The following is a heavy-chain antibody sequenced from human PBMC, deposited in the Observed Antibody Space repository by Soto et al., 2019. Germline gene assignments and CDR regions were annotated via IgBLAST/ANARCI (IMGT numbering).Heavy chain of an antibody. CDR1: GFTFSSYA. CDR2: ISGSGGST. J-gene: IGHJ4*02. Sequence: EVQLLESGGGLVQPGGSLRLSCAASGFTFSSYAMSWVRQAPGKGLEWVSAISGSGGSTYYADSVKGRFTISRDNSKNTLYLQMNSLRAEDTAVYYCAKADAFKPRWNHSFDYWGQGTLVTVSS. V-gene: IGHV3-23*01. D-gene: IGHD1-1*01. CDR3: AKADAFKPRWNHSFDY.